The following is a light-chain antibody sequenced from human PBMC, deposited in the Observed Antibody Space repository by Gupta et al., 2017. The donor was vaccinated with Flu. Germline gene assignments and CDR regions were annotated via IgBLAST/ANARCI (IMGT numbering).Light chain of an antibody. Sequence: QAALTQPASVSGSPGQSITISCTGTSTDVGGYSYVSWYQQHPGKAPKLIIYEVTNRPSGVSSRFSGSRSGNTASLTISGLQAEDEADYYCSSYASTNTGLFGGGTKVTVL. CDR3: SSYASTNTGL. J-gene: IGLJ2*01. V-gene: IGLV2-14*01. CDR1: STDVGGYSY. CDR2: EVT.